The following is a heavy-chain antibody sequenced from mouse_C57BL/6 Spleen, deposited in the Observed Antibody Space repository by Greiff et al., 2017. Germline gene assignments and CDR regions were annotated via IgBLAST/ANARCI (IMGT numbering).Heavy chain of an antibody. D-gene: IGHD2-4*01. CDR3: ARPSTMITKGFAY. V-gene: IGHV1-50*01. CDR1: GYTFTSYW. J-gene: IGHJ3*01. Sequence: VKLQQPGAELVKPGASVKLSCKASGYTFTSYWMQWVKQRPGQGLEWIGEIDPSDSYTNYNQKFKGKATLTVDTSSSTAYMQLSSLTSEDSAVYYCARPSTMITKGFAYWGQGTLVTVSA. CDR2: IDPSDSYT.